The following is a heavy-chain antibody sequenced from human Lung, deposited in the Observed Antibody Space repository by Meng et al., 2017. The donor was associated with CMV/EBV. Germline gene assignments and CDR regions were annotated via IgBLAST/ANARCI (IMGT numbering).Heavy chain of an antibody. CDR2: TIPLLGIA. V-gene: IGHV1-69*10. J-gene: IGHJ4*02. CDR3: ARLAECSGGSCYFDN. D-gene: IGHD2-15*01. Sequence: SGGTFSIYAINWVRQAPGQGLEWMGGTIPLLGIAHYAQKFQGRVTISGDTSTSTSYMEVSSLTSEDTAMYYCARLAECSGGSCYFDNWGRGTLVTVSS. CDR1: GGTFSIYA.